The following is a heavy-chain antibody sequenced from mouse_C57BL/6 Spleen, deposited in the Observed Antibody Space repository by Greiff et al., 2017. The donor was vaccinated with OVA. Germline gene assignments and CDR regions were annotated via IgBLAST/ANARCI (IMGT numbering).Heavy chain of an antibody. CDR1: GFSLTSYG. D-gene: IGHD1-1*01. Sequence: QVQLQQSGPGLVQPSQSLSITCTVSGFSLTSYGVHWVRQSPGKGLEWLGVIWSGGSTDYNAAFISRLSISKDNSKSQVFFKMNSLQADDTARYYCASCTTVVADWYFDVWGTGTTVTVSS. CDR3: ASCTTVVADWYFDV. J-gene: IGHJ1*03. V-gene: IGHV2-2*01. CDR2: IWSGGST.